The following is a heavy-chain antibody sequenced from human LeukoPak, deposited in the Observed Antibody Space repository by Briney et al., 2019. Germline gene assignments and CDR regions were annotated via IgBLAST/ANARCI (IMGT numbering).Heavy chain of an antibody. V-gene: IGHV1-18*01. D-gene: IGHD6-19*01. Sequence: ASVNVSCKASGYTFINYGISWVRQAPGQGLEWMGWISDYTGNTNYAQKFQGRVTMTTDTSTSTAYMELRSLRSDDTAIYYCAGYSSGWFDWGQGTMVTVSS. CDR3: AGYSSGWFD. J-gene: IGHJ3*01. CDR1: GYTFINYG. CDR2: ISDYTGNT.